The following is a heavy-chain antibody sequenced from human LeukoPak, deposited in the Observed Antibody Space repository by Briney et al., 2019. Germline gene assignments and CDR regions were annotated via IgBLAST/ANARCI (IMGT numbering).Heavy chain of an antibody. CDR1: GGSISTHY. CDR3: ATIKRGSIFGYFDF. CDR2: VLDSERT. V-gene: IGHV4-59*11. Sequence: SETLSLTCTVSGGSISTHYWSWIRQPPGKGLEWIGYVLDSERTKDNPSLKSRATLSADTSKNQFSLRLTSVTAADSAVYYCATIKRGSIFGYFDFWGQGVLVTVSS. D-gene: IGHD5-18*01. J-gene: IGHJ4*02.